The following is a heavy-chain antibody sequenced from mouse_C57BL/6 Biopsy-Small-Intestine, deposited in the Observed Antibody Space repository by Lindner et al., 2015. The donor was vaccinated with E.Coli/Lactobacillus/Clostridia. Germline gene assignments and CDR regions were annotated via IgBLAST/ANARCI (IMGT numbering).Heavy chain of an antibody. D-gene: IGHD1-1*01. CDR2: IYPRSGNT. J-gene: IGHJ1*03. CDR3: ARKSTTEGYFDV. V-gene: IGHV1-81*01. Sequence: VQLQESGAELARPGASVKLSCKVSGYTFTSYGISWVKQRTGQGLEWIGEIYPRSGNTYYNEKFKGKATLTADKSSSTAHMELRSLTSEDSAVYYCARKSTTEGYFDVWGTGTTVTVSS. CDR1: GYTFTSYG.